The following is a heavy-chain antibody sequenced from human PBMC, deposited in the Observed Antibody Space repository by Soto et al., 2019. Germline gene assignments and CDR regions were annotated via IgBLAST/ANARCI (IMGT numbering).Heavy chain of an antibody. V-gene: IGHV3-30-3*01. J-gene: IGHJ2*01. CDR2: ISYDGGNK. CDR3: VRGRVATLPRYWGFDL. CDR1: GFNLSAYA. Sequence: QVQLVESGGGVVPPGRSLRISCAAAGFNLSAYAMHWVRQAPGKGLEWVAFISYDGGNKFYAESVKGRFTISRDNSKNTPHLKMTSLTRQDTAVFYCVRGRVATLPRYWGFDLWGRGALVTVSS. D-gene: IGHD5-12*01.